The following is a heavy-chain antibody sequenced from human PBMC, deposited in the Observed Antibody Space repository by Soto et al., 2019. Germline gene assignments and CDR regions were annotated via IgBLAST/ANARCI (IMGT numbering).Heavy chain of an antibody. CDR1: GYSFTSYW. D-gene: IGHD2-8*01. Sequence: GESLKISCKGSGYSFTSYWIGWVRQMPGKGLEWMGIIYPGDSDTRYSPSFQGQVTISADKSISTAYLQWSSLKASDTAMYYCARYVGYCTNGVCYLGSPYYYYMDVWGKGTTVTVSS. V-gene: IGHV5-51*01. J-gene: IGHJ6*03. CDR3: ARYVGYCTNGVCYLGSPYYYYMDV. CDR2: IYPGDSDT.